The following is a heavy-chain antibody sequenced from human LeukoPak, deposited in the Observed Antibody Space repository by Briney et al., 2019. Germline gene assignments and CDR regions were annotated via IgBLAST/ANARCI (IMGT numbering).Heavy chain of an antibody. D-gene: IGHD1-26*01. CDR3: ARGLRGEILQTGY. V-gene: IGHV1-8*01. Sequence: ASVKVSCKASGYTFTSYDINWVRQATGQGLEWMRWMSPNSGNTGYAQKFQGRVTMTRNTSISTAYMELSSLRSEDTAVYYCARGLRGEILQTGYWGQGTLVTVSS. CDR2: MSPNSGNT. CDR1: GYTFTSYD. J-gene: IGHJ4*02.